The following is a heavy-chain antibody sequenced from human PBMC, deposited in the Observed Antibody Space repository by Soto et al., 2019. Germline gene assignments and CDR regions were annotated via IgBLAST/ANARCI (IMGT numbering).Heavy chain of an antibody. Sequence: ASVKVSCKASGYTFTTYDINWVRQAPGQGLEWLGWMDPNSGSTGYAQHFQGRITMTRNISRNTAHMELSSLQSEDTAVYYCARDRKFDFWRKGLDVWGQGTTVTVSS. CDR3: ARDRKFDFWRKGLDV. CDR1: GYTFTTYD. V-gene: IGHV1-8*01. D-gene: IGHD3-3*01. J-gene: IGHJ6*02. CDR2: MDPNSGST.